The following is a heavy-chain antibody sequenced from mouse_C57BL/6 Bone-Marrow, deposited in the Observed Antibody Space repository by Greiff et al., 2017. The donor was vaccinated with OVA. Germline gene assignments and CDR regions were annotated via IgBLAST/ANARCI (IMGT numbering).Heavy chain of an antibody. D-gene: IGHD1-1*01. Sequence: VKVVESGAELARPGASVKLSCKASGYTFTSYGISWVKQRTGQGLEWIGEIYPRSGNTYYNEKFKGKATLTADKSSSTAYMELRSLTSEDSAVYFCASPITTVVHYAMDYWGQGTSVTVSS. CDR3: ASPITTVVHYAMDY. V-gene: IGHV1-81*01. J-gene: IGHJ4*01. CDR1: GYTFTSYG. CDR2: IYPRSGNT.